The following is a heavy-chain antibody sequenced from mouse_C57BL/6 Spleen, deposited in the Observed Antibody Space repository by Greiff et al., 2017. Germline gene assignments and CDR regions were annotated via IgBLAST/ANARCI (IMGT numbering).Heavy chain of an antibody. V-gene: IGHV1-52*01. Sequence: VQLQESGAELVRPGSSVKLSCKASGYTFTSYWMHWVKQRPIQGLEWIGNIDPSDSETHYNQKFKDKATLTVDKSSSTAYTQLSSLTSEDSAVYYCARDYGSSPAWYFDVWGTGTTVTVSS. CDR2: IDPSDSET. J-gene: IGHJ1*03. CDR3: ARDYGSSPAWYFDV. D-gene: IGHD1-1*01. CDR1: GYTFTSYW.